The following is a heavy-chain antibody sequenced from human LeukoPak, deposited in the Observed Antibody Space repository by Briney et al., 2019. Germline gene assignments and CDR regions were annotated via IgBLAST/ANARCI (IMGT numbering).Heavy chain of an antibody. CDR1: GGSISSGGYY. D-gene: IGHD6-6*01. V-gene: IGHV4-31*03. CDR3: ARGRVAARLGMDV. J-gene: IGHJ6*02. Sequence: SQTLSLTCTVSGGSISSGGYYWSWIRQHPGKGLAWIGYIYYSGSTYYNPSPKSRVTISVDTSKNQFSLKLSSVTAADTAVYYCARGRVAARLGMDVWGQGTTVTVSS. CDR2: IYYSGST.